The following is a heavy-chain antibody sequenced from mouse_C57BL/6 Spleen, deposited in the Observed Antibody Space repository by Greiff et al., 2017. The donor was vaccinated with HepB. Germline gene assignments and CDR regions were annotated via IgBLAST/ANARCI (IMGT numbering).Heavy chain of an antibody. Sequence: QVQLQQSGAELVMPGASVKLSCKASGYTFTSYWMHWVKQRPGQGLEWIGEIDPSDSYTNCNQKFKGKSTLTVDKSSSTAYMQLSSLTSEDSAVYYCARGGVTTYFDYWGQGTTLTVSS. CDR1: GYTFTSYW. CDR2: IDPSDSYT. J-gene: IGHJ2*01. D-gene: IGHD2-5*01. V-gene: IGHV1-69*01. CDR3: ARGGVTTYFDY.